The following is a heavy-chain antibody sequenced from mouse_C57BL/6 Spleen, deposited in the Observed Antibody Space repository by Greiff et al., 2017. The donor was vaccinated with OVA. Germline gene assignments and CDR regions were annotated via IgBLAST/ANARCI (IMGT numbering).Heavy chain of an antibody. CDR1: GYTFTSYW. J-gene: IGHJ3*01. D-gene: IGHD1-1*01. CDR2: IDPNSGGT. Sequence: QVQLQQPGAELVKPGASVKLSCKASGYTFTSYWMHWVKQRPGRGLEWIGRIDPNSGGTKYNEKFKSKATLTVDKPSSTAYMQLSSLTSEDSAVYYCAREGTTVVATPAWFAYWGQGTLVTVSA. CDR3: AREGTTVVATPAWFAY. V-gene: IGHV1-72*01.